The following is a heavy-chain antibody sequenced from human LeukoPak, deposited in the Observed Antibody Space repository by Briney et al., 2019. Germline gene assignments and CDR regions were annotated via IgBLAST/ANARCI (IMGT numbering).Heavy chain of an antibody. D-gene: IGHD3-10*01. Sequence: ASVTVSCKASGYAFTDFYIHWVRQAPGQGLEWMGWINPNSGGTTYAQKFQGRVTMTTDTSISTAYLELNGLRSDDTAVCYCARDLDYGSGSFSNWGQGAIVTVSS. V-gene: IGHV1-2*02. CDR1: GYAFTDFY. CDR2: INPNSGGT. J-gene: IGHJ4*02. CDR3: ARDLDYGSGSFSN.